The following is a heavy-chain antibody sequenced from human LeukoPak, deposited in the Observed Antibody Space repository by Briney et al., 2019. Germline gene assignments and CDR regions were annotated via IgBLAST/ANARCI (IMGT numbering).Heavy chain of an antibody. D-gene: IGHD3-10*01. Sequence: GGSLRLSCAASGFTFSYYWMYWVRQAPGKGLEWVASIKLDGSEQYYLGSVKGRFTISRDNARNSLYLQMNSLRAEDTAMYYCARDSPRGWSMDVWGKGNTVTVSS. CDR1: GFTFSYYW. CDR3: ARDSPRGWSMDV. J-gene: IGHJ6*03. CDR2: IKLDGSEQ. V-gene: IGHV3-7*01.